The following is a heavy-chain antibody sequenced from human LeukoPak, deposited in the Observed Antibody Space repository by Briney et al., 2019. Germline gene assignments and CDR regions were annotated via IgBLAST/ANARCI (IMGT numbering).Heavy chain of an antibody. Sequence: GGSLRLSCAASGFTFSSYGLSWVRQAPGKGLEWVSAISGSGSNTSYSDSEKGRFTISRDNSKNTLYLQMNSLRAEDTATYYCAKNSIQFQLLHDAFDIWGQGTMVTVSS. CDR1: GFTFSSYG. CDR2: ISGSGSNT. D-gene: IGHD2-2*01. CDR3: AKNSIQFQLLHDAFDI. V-gene: IGHV3-23*01. J-gene: IGHJ3*02.